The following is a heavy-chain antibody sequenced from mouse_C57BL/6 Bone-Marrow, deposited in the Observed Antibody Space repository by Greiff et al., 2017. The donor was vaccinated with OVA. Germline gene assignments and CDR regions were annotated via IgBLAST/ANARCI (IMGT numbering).Heavy chain of an antibody. CDR1: GYTFTSYW. CDR3: AIPIYYDYDGFAY. D-gene: IGHD2-4*01. CDR2: IHPSDSDT. V-gene: IGHV1-74*01. J-gene: IGHJ3*01. Sequence: QVQLQQPGAELVKPGASVKVSCKASGYTFTSYWMHWVKQRPGQGLEWIGRIHPSDSDTNYNQKFKGKATLTVDKSSSIAYMQLSSLTSEDSAVYYCAIPIYYDYDGFAYWGQGTLVTVSA.